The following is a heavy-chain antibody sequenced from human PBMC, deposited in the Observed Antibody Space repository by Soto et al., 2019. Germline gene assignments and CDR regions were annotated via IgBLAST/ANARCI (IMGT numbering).Heavy chain of an antibody. CDR1: GGSISSGGYS. J-gene: IGHJ4*02. Sequence: SETLSLTCAVSGGSISSGGYSWSWIRQPPGKGLEWIGYIYHSGSTYYNPSLKSRVTISVDRSKNQFSLKLSSVTAADTAVYYCARGNPDYGGNSILDYWGQGTLVTVSS. D-gene: IGHD4-17*01. CDR3: ARGNPDYGGNSILDY. V-gene: IGHV4-30-2*01. CDR2: IYHSGST.